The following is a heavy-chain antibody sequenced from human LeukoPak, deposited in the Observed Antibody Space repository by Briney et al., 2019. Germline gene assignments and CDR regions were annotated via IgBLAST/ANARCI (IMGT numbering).Heavy chain of an antibody. CDR2: IWDDGSKK. V-gene: IGHV3-33*01. Sequence: GGSLRLSCAASGFTFSSFGMHWVRQAPGKGLEWVAVIWDDGSKKHYADSVKGRFTVSRDNSKNTLCLQMDSLRAEDTAVYYCARNLGSCSGGTCYEDFWGQGTLVTVSS. J-gene: IGHJ4*02. CDR3: ARNLGSCSGGTCYEDF. D-gene: IGHD2-15*01. CDR1: GFTFSSFG.